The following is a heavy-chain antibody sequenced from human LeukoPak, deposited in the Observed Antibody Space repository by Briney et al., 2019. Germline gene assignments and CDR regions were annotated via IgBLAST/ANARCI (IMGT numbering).Heavy chain of an antibody. Sequence: ASVKVSRKASGYTCSSYAMNWVRQAPGQGLEWMGWINTNTGNPTYAQGFTGRFVFSLDTSVSTAYLQISSLKAEDTAVYYCARDWYSSGWYGTQPGYWGQGTLVTVSS. D-gene: IGHD6-19*01. CDR1: GYTCSSYA. J-gene: IGHJ4*02. CDR2: INTNTGNP. CDR3: ARDWYSSGWYGTQPGY. V-gene: IGHV7-4-1*02.